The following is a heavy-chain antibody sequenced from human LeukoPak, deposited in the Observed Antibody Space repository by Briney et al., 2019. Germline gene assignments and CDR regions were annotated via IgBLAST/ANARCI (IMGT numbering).Heavy chain of an antibody. J-gene: IGHJ5*02. CDR1: GGSISSAAYY. D-gene: IGHD6-13*01. Sequence: SETLSLTCTVSGGSISSAAYYWGWVRQPPGKGLDWIGSIYYTGTTYYSPSLQTRATLSFDTSKNQFSLKLTSVTAADTAVYFCARRPVAAGNNWFDPWDQGTLVTVSS. CDR3: ARRPVAAGNNWFDP. V-gene: IGHV4-39*01. CDR2: IYYTGTT.